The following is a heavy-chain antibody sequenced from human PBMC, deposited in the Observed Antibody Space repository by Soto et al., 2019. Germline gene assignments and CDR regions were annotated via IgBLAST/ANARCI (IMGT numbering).Heavy chain of an antibody. CDR1: GYSFTSYW. V-gene: IGHV5-51*01. CDR2: IYPGDSDT. CDR3: ARPPAYYYDSSGYSGNAFDI. J-gene: IGHJ3*02. Sequence: GESLKISCKVSGYSFTSYWTGWVRQMPGKGLEWMGIIYPGDSDTRYSPSFQGQVTISADKSISTAYLQWSSLKASDTAMYYCARPPAYYYDSSGYSGNAFDIWGQGTMVTV. D-gene: IGHD3-22*01.